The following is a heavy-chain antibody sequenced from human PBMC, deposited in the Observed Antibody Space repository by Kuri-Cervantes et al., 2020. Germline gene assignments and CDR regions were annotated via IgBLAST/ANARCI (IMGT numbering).Heavy chain of an antibody. CDR1: GFTLSDHY. D-gene: IGHD7-27*01. J-gene: IGHJ4*02. CDR3: AKERLGMGFDY. Sequence: GGSLRLSCAAYGFTLSDHYMSWIRQAPGKGLEWVANIKGDGSEKYYMDSVKGRFTVSRDNARNSLYLRMDSLRVEDTALYYCAKERLGMGFDYWGQGALVTVSS. V-gene: IGHV3-7*04. CDR2: IKGDGSEK.